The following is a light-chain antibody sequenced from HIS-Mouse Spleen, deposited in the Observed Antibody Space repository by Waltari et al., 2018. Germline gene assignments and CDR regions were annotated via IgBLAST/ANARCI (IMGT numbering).Light chain of an antibody. J-gene: IGLJ3*02. CDR1: ALPTTY. CDR3: YSTDSSGNHWV. CDR2: EDS. Sequence: SYELTQPPSVSVSPGQTARITCSGDALPTTYAYWYQQKSGQAPVLVIYEDSKRPSGIPEGVSGSSSGTMATLTISGAQVEDEADYYCYSTDSSGNHWVFGGGTKLTVL. V-gene: IGLV3-10*01.